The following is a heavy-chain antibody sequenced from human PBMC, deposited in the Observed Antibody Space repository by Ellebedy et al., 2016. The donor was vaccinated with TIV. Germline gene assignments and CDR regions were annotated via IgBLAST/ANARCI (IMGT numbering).Heavy chain of an antibody. J-gene: IGHJ6*03. CDR1: GYTFISYY. CDR2: INPRGGST. D-gene: IGHD2-2*01. V-gene: IGHV1-46*03. Sequence: ASVKVSCXASGYTFISYYIHWVRQAPGQGLEWMGIINPRGGSTTYAQKFQGRFTMTRDTSTSTVYMELSSLRSEDTAVYYCARDRGVVPTAHEGTDYYYYMDVWGKGTTVTVSS. CDR3: ARDRGVVPTAHEGTDYYYYMDV.